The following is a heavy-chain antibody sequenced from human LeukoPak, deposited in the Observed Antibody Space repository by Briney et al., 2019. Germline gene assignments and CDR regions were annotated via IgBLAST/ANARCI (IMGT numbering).Heavy chain of an antibody. CDR1: GYTFTSYY. V-gene: IGHV1-46*01. Sequence: ASVKVSCKASGYTFTSYYMHWVRQAPGQGLEWMGIINPSGGSTSYAQKFQGRVTMTEDTSTDTAYMELSSLRSEDTAVYYCATAPGIFDSSGYYSNWFDPWGQGTLVTVSS. CDR2: INPSGGST. CDR3: ATAPGIFDSSGYYSNWFDP. D-gene: IGHD3-22*01. J-gene: IGHJ5*02.